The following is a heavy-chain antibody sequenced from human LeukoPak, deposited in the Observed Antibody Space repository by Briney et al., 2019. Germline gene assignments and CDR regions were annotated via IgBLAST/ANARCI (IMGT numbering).Heavy chain of an antibody. CDR2: INGDGSST. CDR1: GFTFSPYW. V-gene: IGHV3-74*01. CDR3: AREVSTGRLDY. J-gene: IGHJ4*02. Sequence: GGSLRLSCAASGFTFSPYWMHWVRQAPGKGLVWVSRINGDGSSTGYADSVKGRFTISRDNAKNTLYLQMNSLRAEDTAVYYCAREVSTGRLDYWGQGTLVTVSS. D-gene: IGHD1-14*01.